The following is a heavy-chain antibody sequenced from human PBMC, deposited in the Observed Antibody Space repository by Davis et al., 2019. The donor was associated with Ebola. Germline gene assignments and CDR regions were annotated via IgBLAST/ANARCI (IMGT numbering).Heavy chain of an antibody. CDR1: GFTFSGSA. D-gene: IGHD6-19*01. CDR2: IRSKANSYAT. V-gene: IGHV3-73*01. J-gene: IGHJ6*02. CDR3: ASDQWLVLVYYGMDV. Sequence: GESLKISCAASGFTFSGSAMHWVRQASGKGLEWVGRIRSKANSYATAYAASVKGRFTISRDDSKNTAYLQMNSLKTEDTAVYYCASDQWLVLVYYGMDVWGQGTTVTVSS.